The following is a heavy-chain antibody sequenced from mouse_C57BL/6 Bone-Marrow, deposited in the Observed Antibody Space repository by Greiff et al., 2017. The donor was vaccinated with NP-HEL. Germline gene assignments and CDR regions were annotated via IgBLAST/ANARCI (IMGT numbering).Heavy chain of an antibody. CDR1: GFTFSSYA. V-gene: IGHV5-4*01. CDR2: ISDGGSYT. Sequence: DVQLVESGGGLVKPGGSLKLSCAASGFTFSSYAMSWVRQTPEKRLEWVATISDGGSYTYYPDNVKGRFTISRDNAKNNLYLQMSHLKSEDTAMYYCARDLLAMDYWGQGTSVTVSS. J-gene: IGHJ4*01. CDR3: ARDLLAMDY.